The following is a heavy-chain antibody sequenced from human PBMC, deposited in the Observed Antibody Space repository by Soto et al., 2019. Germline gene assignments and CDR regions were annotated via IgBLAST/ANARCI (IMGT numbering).Heavy chain of an antibody. Sequence: SVKVSCKASGGTFSSYTISWVRQAPGQGLEWMGGVIPMFGTANYAQKFQGRVTITADESTSTAYMELSSLRSEDTAVYYCARLGPRAVAGTPHWFDPWGQGTLVTVSS. CDR1: GGTFSSYT. J-gene: IGHJ5*02. CDR2: VIPMFGTA. CDR3: ARLGPRAVAGTPHWFDP. V-gene: IGHV1-69*13. D-gene: IGHD6-19*01.